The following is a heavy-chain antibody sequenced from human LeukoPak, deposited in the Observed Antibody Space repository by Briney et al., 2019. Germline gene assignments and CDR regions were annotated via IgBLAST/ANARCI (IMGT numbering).Heavy chain of an antibody. V-gene: IGHV4-59*01. CDR2: IYYSGTT. Sequence: PSETLSLTCTVSGGSISYYYWSWSRQSPGKGLEWIGYIYYSGTTNYNPSLKSRVTISVDTSKNQVSLQLRSVTAADTAVYYCAREDPQTTVPEGMDVWGQGTTVTVSS. CDR3: AREDPQTTVPEGMDV. J-gene: IGHJ6*02. D-gene: IGHD4-17*01. CDR1: GGSISYYY.